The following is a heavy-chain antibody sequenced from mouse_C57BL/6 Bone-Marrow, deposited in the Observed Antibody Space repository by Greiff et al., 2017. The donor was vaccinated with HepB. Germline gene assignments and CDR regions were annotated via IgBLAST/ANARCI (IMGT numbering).Heavy chain of an antibody. CDR3: ARRDYGSSSAWFAY. V-gene: IGHV1-55*01. CDR1: GYTFTSYW. J-gene: IGHJ3*01. CDR2: IYPGSGST. Sequence: VQLKQPGAELVKPGASVKMSCKASGYTFTSYWITWVKQRPGQGLEWIGDIYPGSGSTNYNEKFKSKATLTVDTSSSTAYMQLSSLTSADSAVYYCARRDYGSSSAWFAYWGQGTLVTVSA. D-gene: IGHD1-1*01.